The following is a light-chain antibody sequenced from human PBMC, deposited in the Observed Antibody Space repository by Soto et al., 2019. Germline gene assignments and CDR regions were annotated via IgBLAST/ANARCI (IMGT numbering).Light chain of an antibody. CDR2: DVT. Sequence: QSVLTQPRSVSGSPGQSVSISCTGTISDVAGYNYVSWYQHHPGKAPKLLISDVTTRPSWVPDRFSGSKSGNTASLTISELQAEDEADYYCSSYAGNNNLVFGGGTKLTVL. J-gene: IGLJ2*01. V-gene: IGLV2-11*01. CDR3: SSYAGNNNLV. CDR1: ISDVAGYNY.